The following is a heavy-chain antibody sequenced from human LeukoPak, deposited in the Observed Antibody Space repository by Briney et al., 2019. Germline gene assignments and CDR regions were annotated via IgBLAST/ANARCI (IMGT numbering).Heavy chain of an antibody. CDR1: GYTFTGYY. Sequence: ASVKVSCKASGYTFTGYYIHWVRQAPGQGLEWMGWINPNSGGTNYAQKFQGRVTMTRDTSISTAYMELSRLRSDDTAVYYCAPSSGYYYYFDYWGQGTLVTVSS. CDR2: INPNSGGT. D-gene: IGHD3-22*01. V-gene: IGHV1-2*02. CDR3: APSSGYYYYFDY. J-gene: IGHJ4*02.